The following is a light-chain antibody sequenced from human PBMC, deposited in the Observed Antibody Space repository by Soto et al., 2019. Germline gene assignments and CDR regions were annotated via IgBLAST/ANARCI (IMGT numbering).Light chain of an antibody. V-gene: IGLV1-51*01. CDR2: DNN. Sequence: QAVLTQPPSVSAAPGQTVTISCSGSSSNIGNNYVSWYQQLPGTAPKLLIYDNNKRPSGIPDRFSGSKSGTSATLGITGLQTGDEDDYYCGTWDSSLSAGGVVFGGGTKLTVL. CDR3: GTWDSSLSAGGVV. CDR1: SSNIGNNY. J-gene: IGLJ2*01.